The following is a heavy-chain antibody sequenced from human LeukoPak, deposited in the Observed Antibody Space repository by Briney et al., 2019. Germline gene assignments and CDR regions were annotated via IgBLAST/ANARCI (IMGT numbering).Heavy chain of an antibody. V-gene: IGHV3-23*01. D-gene: IGHD2-15*01. J-gene: IGHJ4*02. CDR3: AKDPALGYCSGGSCYSVDY. Sequence: SGGSLRLSCAASGFTFSSYAMSWVRQAPGKGLEWVSAISGSGGSTYYADSVKGRFTISRDNPKNTLYLQMNSLRAEDTAVYYCAKDPALGYCSGGSCYSVDYWGQGTLVTVSS. CDR2: ISGSGGST. CDR1: GFTFSSYA.